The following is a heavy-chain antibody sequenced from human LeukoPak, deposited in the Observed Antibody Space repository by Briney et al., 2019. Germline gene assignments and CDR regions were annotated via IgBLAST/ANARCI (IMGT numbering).Heavy chain of an antibody. CDR3: ARPTIFGVVIQSPFDY. Sequence: PGRSLRLSCAASGFTFSSYAMHWVRQAPGKGLEWVAVISYDGSNKYYADSVKGRFTISRDNPKNTLYLQMNSLRAEDTAVYYCARPTIFGVVIQSPFDYWGQGTLVTVSS. CDR1: GFTFSSYA. V-gene: IGHV3-30-3*01. CDR2: ISYDGSNK. D-gene: IGHD3-3*01. J-gene: IGHJ4*02.